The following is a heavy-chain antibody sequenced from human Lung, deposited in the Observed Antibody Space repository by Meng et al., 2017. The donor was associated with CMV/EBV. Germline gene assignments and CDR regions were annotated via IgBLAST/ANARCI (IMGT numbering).Heavy chain of an antibody. CDR3: ARGPSRPHFDY. CDR1: GGSLNSGNYY. D-gene: IGHD2-2*01. Sequence: SETLSLXCTVSGGSLNSGNYYWNWSRQPPGKGLEWIGYIFYSGSPYYNPSLESRVTISVDTSKNQFSLRLTSVTAADTAIYYCARGPSRPHFDYWGQGTLVTVSS. V-gene: IGHV4-30-4*08. CDR2: IFYSGSP. J-gene: IGHJ4*02.